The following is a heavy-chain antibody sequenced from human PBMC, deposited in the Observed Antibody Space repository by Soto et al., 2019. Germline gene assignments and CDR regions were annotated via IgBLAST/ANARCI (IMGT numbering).Heavy chain of an antibody. CDR1: GFTFSNSA. CDR2: ISISGGST. J-gene: IGHJ4*02. V-gene: IGHV3-23*01. CDR3: AKIPLIVVLPTPMRDY. Sequence: PGGSLRLSCAASGFTFSNSAMSWVRQAPGKGLEWVSSISISGGSTSYADSVKGRFTISRDNSKNTLYLQMNSLRAEDTALYFCAKIPLIVVLPTPMRDYWGQGTLVTVSS. D-gene: IGHD2-2*01.